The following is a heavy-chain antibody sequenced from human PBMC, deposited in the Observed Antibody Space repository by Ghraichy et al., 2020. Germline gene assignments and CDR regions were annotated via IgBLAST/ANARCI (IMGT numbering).Heavy chain of an antibody. CDR3: ARVDCSGGTCYIY. CDR1: GFPFSDHY. D-gene: IGHD2-15*01. V-gene: IGHV3-72*01. CDR2: ARNEPHTYTT. Sequence: GGSPRLSCAASGFPFSDHYMDWVRQAPGKGLEWVGRARNEPHTYTTEYAASVKGRFTISRDDSRNSLYLQMNSLKPEDTAVYYCARVDCSGGTCYIYWGQGTLVTVSS. J-gene: IGHJ4*02.